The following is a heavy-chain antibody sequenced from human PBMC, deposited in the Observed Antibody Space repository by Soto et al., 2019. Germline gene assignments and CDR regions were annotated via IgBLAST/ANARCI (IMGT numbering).Heavy chain of an antibody. V-gene: IGHV1-18*04. J-gene: IGHJ6*02. CDR2: ISTYNGNT. CDR3: ARASPGADFWSGYPSLYYYYGMDV. D-gene: IGHD3-3*01. CDR1: GYTFTAYY. Sequence: ASVKVSSKASGYTFTAYYMHWVRQSPGQGLEWMGWISTYNGNTDYTQKLQGRVTMTTDTSTSTAYMELRSLRSDDTAVYYCARASPGADFWSGYPSLYYYYGMDVWGQGTTVTVSS.